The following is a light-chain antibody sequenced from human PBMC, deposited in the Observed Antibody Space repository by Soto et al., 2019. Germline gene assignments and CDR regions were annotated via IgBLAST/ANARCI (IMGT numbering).Light chain of an antibody. CDR3: QQRSNWPST. CDR1: QSVSSY. CDR2: DAS. Sequence: EIVLTQSPATLSLSPGERAALSCRASQSVSSYLAWYQQKPGQAPRLLIYDASKRATGIPARFSGSGSGTDFTLTISSLEPEDGADYFCQQRSNWPSTFGGGTKVEI. V-gene: IGKV3-11*01. J-gene: IGKJ4*01.